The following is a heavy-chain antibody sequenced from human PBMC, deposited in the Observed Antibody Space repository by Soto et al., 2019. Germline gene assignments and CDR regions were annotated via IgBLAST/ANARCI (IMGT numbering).Heavy chain of an antibody. CDR3: ARVREGDIVLMVYATDFDY. CDR1: GYTFTSYG. V-gene: IGHV1-18*01. CDR2: ISAYNGNT. Sequence: ASVKVSCKASGYTFTSYGISWVRQAPGQGLEWMGWISAYNGNTNYAQKLQGRVTMTTDTSTSTAYMELRSLRSDDTAVYYCARVREGDIVLMVYATDFDYWGQGNLVTFSS. J-gene: IGHJ4*02. D-gene: IGHD2-8*01.